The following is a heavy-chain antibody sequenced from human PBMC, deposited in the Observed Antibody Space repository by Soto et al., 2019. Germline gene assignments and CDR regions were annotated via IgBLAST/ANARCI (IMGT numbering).Heavy chain of an antibody. J-gene: IGHJ4*02. Sequence: ASVNVSCNTAGYTFTDYYVHWVRQAPGQGREWIGWINPNSGGTNYAQKIHGWVTMTRDTSISTAYMKLSRMESDDTAVYYSARGSYYDDSNVSSGDFDYWGQGTLVTVSS. V-gene: IGHV1-2*04. CDR1: GYTFTDYY. CDR2: INPNSGGT. CDR3: ARGSYYDDSNVSSGDFDY. D-gene: IGHD3-22*01.